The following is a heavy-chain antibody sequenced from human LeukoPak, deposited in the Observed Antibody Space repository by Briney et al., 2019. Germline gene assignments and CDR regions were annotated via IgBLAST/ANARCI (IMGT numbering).Heavy chain of an antibody. CDR1: GFTFTSSA. D-gene: IGHD3-10*01. CDR3: AAGIGWFGELFHLDI. J-gene: IGHJ3*02. V-gene: IGHV1-58*02. Sequence: GTSVNVSCKASGFTFTSSAMQWVRQARGQRLEWIGWIVVGSVNTNYAQKFQERVTITRDMSTSTAYMELSSLRSEDTAVYYCAAGIGWFGELFHLDIWGQGTMVTVSS. CDR2: IVVGSVNT.